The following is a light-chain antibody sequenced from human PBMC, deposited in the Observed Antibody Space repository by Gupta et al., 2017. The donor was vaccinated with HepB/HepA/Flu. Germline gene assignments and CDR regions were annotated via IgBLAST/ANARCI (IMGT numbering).Light chain of an antibody. Sequence: SALTQPPSVSGSPDQSITVSCTGSSGDIGRYNYVSWYQQYPGKDLKLILVEGSKRPSGGSVRFSGSKSGNTAALTISGRQAEDEDDYYCGSHADTHVFGSGTKVTVL. J-gene: IGLJ1*01. CDR2: EGS. CDR1: SGDIGRYNY. V-gene: IGLV2-23*01. CDR3: GSHADTHV.